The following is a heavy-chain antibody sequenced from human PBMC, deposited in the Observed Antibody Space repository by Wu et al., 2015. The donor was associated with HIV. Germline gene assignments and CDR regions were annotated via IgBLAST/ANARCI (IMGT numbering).Heavy chain of an antibody. CDR1: GGTFGSLV. CDR2: IIPMFGTI. V-gene: IGHV1-69*12. Sequence: QVQLVQSGAEVKKPGSSVKVSCKASGGTFGSLVISWVRQAPGQGLEWMGQIIPMFGTIDYAQKFQDRVTLTADESANTAYMDLNTLRSEDTAVYFCTVLVPAPSHYLDFWGQGTLVAVSS. D-gene: IGHD2-2*01. J-gene: IGHJ4*02. CDR3: TVLVPAPSHYLDF.